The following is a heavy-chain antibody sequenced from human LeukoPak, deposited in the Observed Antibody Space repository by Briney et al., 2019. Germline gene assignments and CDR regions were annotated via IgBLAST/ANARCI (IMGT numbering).Heavy chain of an antibody. V-gene: IGHV3-69-1*01. CDR2: ISPTSHT. CDR1: GFTFSDSS. Sequence: GGSLRLSCAASGFTFSDSSMNWVRQGPGKGLEWLSYISPTSHTLYADSVKGRFTISRDNAKNSLYLQMNSLRAEDTAVYYCARAETTVTTSYFYGMDVWGQGTTVTVSS. D-gene: IGHD4-17*01. J-gene: IGHJ6*02. CDR3: ARAETTVTTSYFYGMDV.